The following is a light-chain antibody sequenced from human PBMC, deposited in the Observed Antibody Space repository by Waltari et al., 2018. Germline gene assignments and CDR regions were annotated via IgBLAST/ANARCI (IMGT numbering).Light chain of an antibody. V-gene: IGLV2-8*01. CDR3: SSYGNRNVV. CDR1: SSDVGGNNF. Sequence: QSALTQPPSASGSPGQSVTISCTGTSSDVGGNNFVSWYQQYPGQAPKVIIYEATKRPPGVPARFSGSKSGNTASLTVSGLQAEDEADYYCSSYGNRNVVFGGGTKVTVL. J-gene: IGLJ2*01. CDR2: EAT.